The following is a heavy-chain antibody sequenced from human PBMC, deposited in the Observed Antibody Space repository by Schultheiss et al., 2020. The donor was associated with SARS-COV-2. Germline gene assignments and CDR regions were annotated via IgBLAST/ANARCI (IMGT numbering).Heavy chain of an antibody. V-gene: IGHV3-30*02. D-gene: IGHD3-10*01. CDR2: IWYDGSNR. J-gene: IGHJ6*02. CDR1: GFTFSSYG. Sequence: GGSLRLSCAASGFTFSSYGMHWVRQAPGKGLEWVAVIWYDGSNREYVDSVKGRFTISRDNSKNEVYLQMNGLRVEDTAVYFCAKDSAGDNWGQGTTVTVSS. CDR3: AKDSAGDN.